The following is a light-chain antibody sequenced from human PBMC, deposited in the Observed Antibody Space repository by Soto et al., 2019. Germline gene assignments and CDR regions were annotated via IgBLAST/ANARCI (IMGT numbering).Light chain of an antibody. CDR2: KAS. Sequence: DIPMSYSPSTLSGSVGGRVTITCRASQTISSWLAWYQQKPGKAPKLLIYKASTLKSGVPSRFSASGSGTEFTLTISRLKPDDFATYYCQHYTSYSEAFGQGTKVDIK. V-gene: IGKV1-5*03. J-gene: IGKJ1*01. CDR3: QHYTSYSEA. CDR1: QTISSW.